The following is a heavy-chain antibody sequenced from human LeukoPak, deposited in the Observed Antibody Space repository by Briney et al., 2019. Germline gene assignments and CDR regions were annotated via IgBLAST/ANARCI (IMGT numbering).Heavy chain of an antibody. CDR2: INSGSSFI. J-gene: IGHJ4*02. CDR3: ARGGSLGY. CDR1: GFTFSSYS. V-gene: IGHV3-21*01. Sequence: GGSLRLSCAASGFTFSSYSMNWVRQSPGKGLEWVSAINSGSSFIKYGDSVKGRFTISRDNAKSTLYLQMNSLRVEDTAVYYCARGGSLGYWGQGTLVTVSS. D-gene: IGHD6-19*01.